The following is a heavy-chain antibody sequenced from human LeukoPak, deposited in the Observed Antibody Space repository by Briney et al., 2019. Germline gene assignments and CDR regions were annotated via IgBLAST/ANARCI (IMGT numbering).Heavy chain of an antibody. CDR2: INGNGAST. J-gene: IGHJ4*02. Sequence: PGGSLRLSCAASGFTFNTHAMSWVRQAPGKGLEWVSGINGNGASTYYSDSVKGRFTISGDNSENTLYLQMSSLRAEDTAVYYCAKDQGYSYYYLDYWGQGTLVTVSS. V-gene: IGHV3-23*01. D-gene: IGHD5-18*01. CDR1: GFTFNTHA. CDR3: AKDQGYSYYYLDY.